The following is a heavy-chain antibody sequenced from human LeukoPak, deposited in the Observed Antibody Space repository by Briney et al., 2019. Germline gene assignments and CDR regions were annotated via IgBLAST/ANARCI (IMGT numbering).Heavy chain of an antibody. D-gene: IGHD6-6*01. CDR1: GGSTNSYY. J-gene: IGHJ4*02. CDR3: ARHRGSSSLFDY. V-gene: IGHV4-59*08. CDR2: IDYSGRT. Sequence: PSETLSLTCTVSGGSTNSYYWSWIRQPPGKGLEWIGYIDYSGRTKYNPSLKSRVTVSVDTSKNQFSLKLSSVTAADTAVYYCARHRGSSSLFDYWGQGTLVTVSS.